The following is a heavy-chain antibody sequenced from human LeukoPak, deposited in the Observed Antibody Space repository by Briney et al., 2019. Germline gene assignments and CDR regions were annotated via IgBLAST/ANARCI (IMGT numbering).Heavy chain of an antibody. CDR2: IRYDGSNK. V-gene: IGHV3-30*02. J-gene: IGHJ4*02. CDR1: GFTFSSYG. CDR3: LTWPFDY. D-gene: IGHD5-24*01. Sequence: GGSLRLSCAASGFTFSSYGIHWVRQAPGKGLEWVAFIRYDGSNKYYADSVKGRFTISRDNSKKTLYLQMSSLRADDTAVYYCLTWPFDYWGQGTLVTVSS.